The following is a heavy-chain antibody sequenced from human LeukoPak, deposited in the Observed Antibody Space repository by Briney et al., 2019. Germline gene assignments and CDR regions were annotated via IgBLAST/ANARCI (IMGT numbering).Heavy chain of an antibody. V-gene: IGHV3-23*01. CDR3: AKGKGSTGWYD. CDR1: GFTVSSNY. J-gene: IGHJ4*02. D-gene: IGHD6-19*01. Sequence: GGSLRLSCAASGFTVSSNYMSWVRQAPGRGLEWVSAVSESGSGTYYADSVKGRFTISRDNSKNTLYLQMTSLRAEDTALYYCAKGKGSTGWYDWGQGTLVTVSS. CDR2: VSESGSGT.